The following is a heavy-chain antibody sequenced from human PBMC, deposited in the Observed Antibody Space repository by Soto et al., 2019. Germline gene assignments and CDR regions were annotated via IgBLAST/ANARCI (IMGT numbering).Heavy chain of an antibody. Sequence: SVKVSCKASGGTFSSYAISRVRQAPGQGLEWMGGIIPIFGTANYAQKFQGRVTITADKSTSTAYMELSSLRSEDTAVYYCARDAFGVSSYYYYGMDVWGQGTTVTVSS. CDR1: GGTFSSYA. CDR3: ARDAFGVSSYYYYGMDV. CDR2: IIPIFGTA. J-gene: IGHJ6*02. D-gene: IGHD3-16*01. V-gene: IGHV1-69*06.